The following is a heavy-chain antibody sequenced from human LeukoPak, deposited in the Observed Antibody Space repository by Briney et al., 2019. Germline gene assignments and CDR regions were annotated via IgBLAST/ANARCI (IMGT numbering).Heavy chain of an antibody. CDR2: ISWNSGSI. J-gene: IGHJ6*02. CDR3: AKDIGTTVVTPSGMDV. D-gene: IGHD4-23*01. Sequence: GGSLRLSCAASGFTFSSYAMHWVRQAPGKGLEWVSGISWNSGSIGYADSVKGRFTISRDNAKNSLYLQMNSLRAEDTALYYCAKDIGTTVVTPSGMDVWGQGTTVTVSS. V-gene: IGHV3-9*01. CDR1: GFTFSSYA.